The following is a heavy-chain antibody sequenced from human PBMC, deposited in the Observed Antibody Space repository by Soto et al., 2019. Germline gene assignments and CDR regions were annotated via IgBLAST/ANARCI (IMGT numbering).Heavy chain of an antibody. D-gene: IGHD3-22*01. J-gene: IGHJ4*02. CDR1: GYTFTGYA. CDR2: INAGNGNT. Sequence: ASVKVSCKASGYTFTGYAVHWVRQAPGQRLEWMGWINAGNGNTKYSQKFQGRVTITRDTSASTAYMELSSLRSEDTAVYYCARGSGYYYWDDYWGQGTLVTVSS. CDR3: ARGSGYYYWDDY. V-gene: IGHV1-3*01.